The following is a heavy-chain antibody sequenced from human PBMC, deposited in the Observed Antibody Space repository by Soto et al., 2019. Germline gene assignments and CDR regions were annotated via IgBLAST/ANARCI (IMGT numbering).Heavy chain of an antibody. CDR1: GFTFSRYN. J-gene: IGHJ4*02. CDR2: ISASSSSI. V-gene: IGHV3-48*01. CDR3: ARDPYSGDDIDLDY. D-gene: IGHD5-12*01. Sequence: EVQLVESGGDLVQPGGSLRLSCEASGFTFSRYNMNWVRQAPGKGLDWVSYISASSSSIFYADSVKGRFTISRDNAKNSMYLQINSLRAEDTASYYGARDPYSGDDIDLDYWGQGTLVTVSS.